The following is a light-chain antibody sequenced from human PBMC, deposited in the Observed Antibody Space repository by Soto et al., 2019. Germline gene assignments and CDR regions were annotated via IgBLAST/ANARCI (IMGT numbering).Light chain of an antibody. J-gene: IGKJ1*01. Sequence: DIELTQSPGTLSLAPGGSASLSCRASQSVSNNYLAWYQQNPGQAPRLLIYGASNRATGIPDRFSGSGSGTDFNLTISTLEAEDCAVYYCQQYGSSGTFGQGTKVDIK. V-gene: IGKV3-20*01. CDR1: QSVSNNY. CDR3: QQYGSSGT. CDR2: GAS.